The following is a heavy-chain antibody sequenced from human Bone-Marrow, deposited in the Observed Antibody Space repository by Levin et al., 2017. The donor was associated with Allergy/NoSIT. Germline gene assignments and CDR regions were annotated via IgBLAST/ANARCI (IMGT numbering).Heavy chain of an antibody. J-gene: IGHJ6*02. Sequence: HSQTLSLTCAVYGGSFSGYYWSWIRQPPGKGLEWIGEINHSGSTNYNPSLKSRVTISVDTSKNQFSLKLSSVTAADTAVYYCARGRKRGGYYDSSGYSYGMDVWGQGTTVTVSS. V-gene: IGHV4-34*01. CDR2: INHSGST. CDR1: GGSFSGYY. CDR3: ARGRKRGGYYDSSGYSYGMDV. D-gene: IGHD3-22*01.